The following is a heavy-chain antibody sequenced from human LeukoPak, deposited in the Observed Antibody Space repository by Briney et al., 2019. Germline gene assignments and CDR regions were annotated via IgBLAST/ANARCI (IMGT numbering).Heavy chain of an antibody. Sequence: SQTLSLTCTVSDGSISYYDWNWIRQPAGEGLEWIGRIYPSGNTNYNPSLKSRVTISVDTSKNQFSLNLSSVTAADSAVYYCARDGKNTGTYLDFWGQGTLVTVSS. D-gene: IGHD1-26*01. J-gene: IGHJ4*02. CDR1: DGSISYYD. CDR2: IYPSGNT. CDR3: ARDGKNTGTYLDF. V-gene: IGHV4-4*07.